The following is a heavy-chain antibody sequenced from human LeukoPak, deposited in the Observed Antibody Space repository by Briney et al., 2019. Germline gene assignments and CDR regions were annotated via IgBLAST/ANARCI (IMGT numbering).Heavy chain of an antibody. J-gene: IGHJ5*02. CDR2: IYHSGST. D-gene: IGHD6-13*01. CDR3: ARDNPDYSSSWYLGPPQAPFDP. V-gene: IGHV4-38-2*02. Sequence: PSETLSLTCTVSGYSISSGYYWGWIRQPPGKGLEWIGSIYHSGSTYYNPSLKSRVTISVDTSKNQFSLKLSSVTAADTAVYYCARDNPDYSSSWYLGPPQAPFDPWGQGTLVTVSS. CDR1: GYSISSGYY.